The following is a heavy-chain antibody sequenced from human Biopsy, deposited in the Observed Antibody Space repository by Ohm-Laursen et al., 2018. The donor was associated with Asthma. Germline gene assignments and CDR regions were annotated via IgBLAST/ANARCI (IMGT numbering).Heavy chain of an antibody. J-gene: IGHJ4*02. Sequence: GESLKISCKASGYIFTSYWIGWVRQMPGKGLEWMAIIFPGDSDTIYSPSFQGQVTISADKSISTAYLHWSRLKASDTAIYYCARLPYGSGSFFDFWGQGTQVTVAS. CDR3: ARLPYGSGSFFDF. V-gene: IGHV5-51*01. CDR1: GYIFTSYW. D-gene: IGHD3-10*01. CDR2: IFPGDSDT.